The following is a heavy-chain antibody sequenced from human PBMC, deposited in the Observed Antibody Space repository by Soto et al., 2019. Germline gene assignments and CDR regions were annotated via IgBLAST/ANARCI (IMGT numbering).Heavy chain of an antibody. CDR2: ISAYNGNT. D-gene: IGHD2-2*01. CDR3: ARDQVVPAARYYYYGMDV. V-gene: IGHV1-18*01. J-gene: IGHJ6*02. Sequence: ASVKVSCKASGYTFTSYGISWVRQAPGQGLEWMGWISAYNGNTNYAQKLQGRVTMTTDTSTSTAYMELRSLRSDDTAVYYCARDQVVPAARYYYYGMDVWGQGTTVTVSS. CDR1: GYTFTSYG.